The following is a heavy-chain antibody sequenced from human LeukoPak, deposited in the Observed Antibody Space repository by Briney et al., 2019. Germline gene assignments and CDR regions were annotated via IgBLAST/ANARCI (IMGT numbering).Heavy chain of an antibody. J-gene: IGHJ5*02. CDR3: ARGWDPNWFDP. Sequence: PSETLSLTCTVSGGSISSGDYYWSWIRQPPGKGLEWIGYIYYSGSTYYNPSLKSRVTISVDTSKNQFSLKLSSVTAADTAVYYCARGWDPNWFDPWGQGTLVTVSS. CDR2: IYYSGST. CDR1: GGSISSGDYY. D-gene: IGHD1-26*01. V-gene: IGHV4-30-4*01.